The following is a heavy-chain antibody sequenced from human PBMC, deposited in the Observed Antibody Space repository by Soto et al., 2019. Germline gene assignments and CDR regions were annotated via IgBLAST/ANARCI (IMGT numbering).Heavy chain of an antibody. V-gene: IGHV3-23*01. CDR3: AKVIYDSSGYSDYYYYGMDV. Sequence: PGGSLRLSCAASGFTFSSYAMSWVRQAPGKGLEWVSAISGSGGSTYYADSVKGRFTISRDNSKNTLYLQMNSLRAEDTAVYYCAKVIYDSSGYSDYYYYGMDVWGQGTTVTVSS. CDR2: ISGSGGST. D-gene: IGHD3-22*01. CDR1: GFTFSSYA. J-gene: IGHJ6*02.